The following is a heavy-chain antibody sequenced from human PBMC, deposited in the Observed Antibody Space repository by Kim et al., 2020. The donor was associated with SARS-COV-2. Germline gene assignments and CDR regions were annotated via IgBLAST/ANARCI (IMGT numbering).Heavy chain of an antibody. CDR2: IDLSDSYT. D-gene: IGHD2-15*01. Sequence: GESLKISCKGSGYSFTAYWISWVRQMPGKGLEWMGKIDLSDSYTDYSPSFQGHVTISADKSISTAYLQWSSLKASDTAMYYCARHTIPSGYCGDGRCAEGSVWFDPWGQGTLVTVSS. CDR1: GYSFTAYW. CDR3: ARHTIPSGYCGDGRCAEGSVWFDP. V-gene: IGHV5-10-1*01. J-gene: IGHJ5*02.